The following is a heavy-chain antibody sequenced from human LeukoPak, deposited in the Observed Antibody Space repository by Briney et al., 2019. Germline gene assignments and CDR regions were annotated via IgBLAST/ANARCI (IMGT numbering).Heavy chain of an antibody. D-gene: IGHD6-6*01. Sequence: ASVKVSCKASGYTFTGYYMHWVRQAPGQGLEWMGWINPNSGGTNYAQKFQDRVTMTRDTSISTAYMELSRLRSDDTAVYYCARSIRPENWFDPWGQGTLVTVSS. CDR1: GYTFTGYY. CDR3: ARSIRPENWFDP. CDR2: INPNSGGT. J-gene: IGHJ5*02. V-gene: IGHV1-2*02.